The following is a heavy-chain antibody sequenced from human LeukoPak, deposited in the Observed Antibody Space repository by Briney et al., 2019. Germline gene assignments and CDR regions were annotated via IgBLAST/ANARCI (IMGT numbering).Heavy chain of an antibody. V-gene: IGHV1-2*02. CDR1: GYTLTELS. J-gene: IGHJ6*03. CDR3: ARDHSVATIGRGYDYYMDV. D-gene: IGHD5-12*01. Sequence: ASVKVSCKVSGYTLTELSMHWVRQAPGKGLEWMGWISPNSGGTKYAQTFQGRVTMTRDTSMSTVYMELSSLTSDDTAVYYCARDHSVATIGRGYDYYMDVWGKGTTVTVSS. CDR2: ISPNSGGT.